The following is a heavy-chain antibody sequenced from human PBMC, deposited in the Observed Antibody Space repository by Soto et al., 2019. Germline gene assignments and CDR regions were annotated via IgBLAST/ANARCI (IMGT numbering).Heavy chain of an antibody. D-gene: IGHD3-22*01. CDR1: GVSMKKHY. CDR2: MFYSGST. CDR3: ARLGGFYQAFDQ. J-gene: IGHJ4*02. Sequence: SETLSLTCTVSGVSMKKHYWSWIRQPPGKGLELIGYMFYSGSTNYNPSLKSRLSISLETSKKQFSLRMTSVTAADTAVYFCARLGGFYQAFDQWGRGTLVTVSS. V-gene: IGHV4-59*08.